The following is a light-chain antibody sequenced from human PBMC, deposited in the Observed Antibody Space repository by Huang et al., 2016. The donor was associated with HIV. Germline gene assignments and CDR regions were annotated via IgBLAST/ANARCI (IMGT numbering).Light chain of an antibody. CDR3: QQNNNWPPYT. V-gene: IGKV3-15*01. CDR1: QSVGAN. CDR2: GAS. Sequence: TVMTQSPTTLSVSPGVRVTLSCRASQSVGANLAWYQQLPGQAPRLLIYGASTRATGIPAMFSGSGSGTDFTLTISSLQSEESAIYYCQQNNNWPPYTFGQGTKLEIK. J-gene: IGKJ2*01.